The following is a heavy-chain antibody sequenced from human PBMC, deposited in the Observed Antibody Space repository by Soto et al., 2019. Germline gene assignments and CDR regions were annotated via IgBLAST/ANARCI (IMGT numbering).Heavy chain of an antibody. CDR3: AREGAGEMATITFDY. D-gene: IGHD5-12*01. CDR1: GFTFSSYE. CDR2: ISSSGSTI. Sequence: EVQLVESGGGLVQPGGSLRLYCAASGFTFSSYEMNWVRQAPGKGLEWVSYISSSGSTIYYADSVKGRFTISRDNAKNSLYLQMNSLRAEDTAVYYCAREGAGEMATITFDYWGQGTLVTVSS. V-gene: IGHV3-48*03. J-gene: IGHJ4*02.